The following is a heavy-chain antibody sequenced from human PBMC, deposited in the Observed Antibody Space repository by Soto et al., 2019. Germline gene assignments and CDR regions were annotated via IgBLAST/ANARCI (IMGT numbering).Heavy chain of an antibody. V-gene: IGHV4-34*01. CDR3: ARGLTTMNRGNWFDP. D-gene: IGHD3-22*01. CDR2: INHSGST. Sequence: PSETLSLTCAVYGGSFSGYYWSWIRQPPGKGLEWIGEINHSGSTNYNPSLKSRVTISVDTSKNQFSLKLSSVTAADTAMYYCARGLTTMNRGNWFDPWGQGTLVTV. CDR1: GGSFSGYY. J-gene: IGHJ5*02.